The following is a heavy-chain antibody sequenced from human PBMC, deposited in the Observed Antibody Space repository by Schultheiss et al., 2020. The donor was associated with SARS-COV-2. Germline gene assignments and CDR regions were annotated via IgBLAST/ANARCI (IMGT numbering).Heavy chain of an antibody. CDR2: ISSSSSYI. J-gene: IGHJ4*02. CDR3: ASGQWELLYVY. Sequence: GGSLRLSCAASGFTFSSYWMHWVRQAPGKGLEWVSYISSSSSYIYYADSVKGRFTISRDNAKNSLYLQMNSLRAEDTAVYYCASGQWELLYVYWGQGTLVTVAS. D-gene: IGHD1-26*01. V-gene: IGHV3-21*05. CDR1: GFTFSSYW.